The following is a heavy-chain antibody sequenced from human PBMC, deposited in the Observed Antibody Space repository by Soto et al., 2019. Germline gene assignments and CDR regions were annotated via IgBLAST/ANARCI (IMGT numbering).Heavy chain of an antibody. D-gene: IGHD2-2*01. V-gene: IGHV3-21*01. Sequence: EVQLVESGGGLVKPGGALRLSCAASGFTFSTYIMHWVRQAPGKGLEWVSSISRSSTYIYYADSVRGRFTISRDNAKNSMYLPMNSLRAEDTSDSYCARGGYFSSTRCPLLRFDYWGHGTLVTVSP. CDR1: GFTFSTYI. CDR2: ISRSSTYI. J-gene: IGHJ4*01. CDR3: ARGGYFSSTRCPLLRFDY.